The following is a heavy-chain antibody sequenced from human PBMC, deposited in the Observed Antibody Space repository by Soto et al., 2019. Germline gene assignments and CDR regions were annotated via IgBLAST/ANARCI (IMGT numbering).Heavy chain of an antibody. J-gene: IGHJ4*02. V-gene: IGHV3-30*18. CDR2: ISYDGSNQ. CDR1: GFTFNIYG. Sequence: GGSLRLSCAASGFTFNIYGMHWVRQAPDKGLEWVALISYDGSNQYYADSVKGRFTISRDNSKNTLFLQMNSLRADDTAVYYCGKDQASGQGVFDSWGQGTLVTVSS. CDR3: GKDQASGQGVFDS.